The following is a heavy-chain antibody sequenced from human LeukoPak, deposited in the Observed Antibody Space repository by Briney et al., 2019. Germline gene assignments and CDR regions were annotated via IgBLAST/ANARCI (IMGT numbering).Heavy chain of an antibody. CDR1: GFTFSTYG. V-gene: IGHV3-30*02. Sequence: PGGSLRLSCAASGFTFSTYGMHWVRQAPGKGLEWVAFIRYDGSRKYLADSVKGRFTISRDNSKNTLYLQMNNLRAEDTAVYYCAKDPTGMTTVTRDGYWGQGTLVTVSS. D-gene: IGHD4-17*01. J-gene: IGHJ4*02. CDR3: AKDPTGMTTVTRDGY. CDR2: IRYDGSRK.